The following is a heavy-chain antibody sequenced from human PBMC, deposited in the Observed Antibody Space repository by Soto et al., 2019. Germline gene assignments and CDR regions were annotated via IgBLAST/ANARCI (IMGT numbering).Heavy chain of an antibody. D-gene: IGHD3-22*01. Sequence: SEPLSLNCAVDGGSFSGYLWSWISQPPGKGLEWIGEVNHSGGTNYNPSLKSRITISVDMSKNQFSLKVNSVTAADTAVYYCASSPRRPVPINYYPQGMDVWGKGNTVTVS. CDR3: ASSPRRPVPINYYPQGMDV. CDR1: GGSFSGYL. V-gene: IGHV4-34*01. CDR2: VNHSGGT. J-gene: IGHJ6*03.